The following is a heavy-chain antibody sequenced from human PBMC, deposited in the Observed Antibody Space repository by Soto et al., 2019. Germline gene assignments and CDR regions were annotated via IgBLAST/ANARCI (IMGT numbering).Heavy chain of an antibody. D-gene: IGHD3-3*01. Sequence: QVQLVQSGAEVKKPGSSVNVSCKTSGGTFGNSAVTWVRQAPGQGLEWLGGIVPMFGTANYAQKFQGRVTITADESPXTXXXDXXSLKTDDTAVYYCARDGDPQSAFWSGPLGGGRFDPWGQGTLVTVSS. CDR2: IVPMFGTA. CDR1: GGTFGNSA. CDR3: ARDGDPQSAFWSGPLGGGRFDP. J-gene: IGHJ5*02. V-gene: IGHV1-69*12.